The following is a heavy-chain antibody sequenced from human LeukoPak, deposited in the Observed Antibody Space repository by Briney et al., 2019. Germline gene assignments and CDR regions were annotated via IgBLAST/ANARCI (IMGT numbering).Heavy chain of an antibody. V-gene: IGHV3-15*01. CDR3: TTAIDALWFGELLS. Sequence: PGGSLRLSCAASGFTFSNAWMSWVRQAPGKGLEWVGRIKSKTDGGTTDYAAPVKGRFTISRDDSKNTLYLQMNSLKTEDTAVYYCTTAIDALWFGELLSWGQGTLVTVSS. CDR2: IKSKTDGGTT. J-gene: IGHJ5*02. D-gene: IGHD3-10*01. CDR1: GFTFSNAW.